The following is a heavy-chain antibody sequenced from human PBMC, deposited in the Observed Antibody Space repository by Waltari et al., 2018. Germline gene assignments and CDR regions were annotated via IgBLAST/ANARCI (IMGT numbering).Heavy chain of an antibody. V-gene: IGHV2-5*02. D-gene: IGHD2-8*02. CDR1: GFSISTSGVG. CDR3: GHRVGGVAGGRQWNGGYFGS. J-gene: IGHJ4*02. Sequence: QITLKESGPTLVTPTQTLTLTCSFSGFSISTSGVGVGWVRQPPGKALEWLGLIYWDDDKRYNPTLPGCPALAQFPSRNPVGLTMAKKEPMEPGTYYCGHRVGGVAGGRQWNGGYFGSRGPGTPVTVSS. CDR2: IYWDDDK.